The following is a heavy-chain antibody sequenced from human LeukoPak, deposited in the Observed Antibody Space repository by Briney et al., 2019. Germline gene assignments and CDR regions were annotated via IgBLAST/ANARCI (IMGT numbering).Heavy chain of an antibody. Sequence: PSETLSLTCTVSGGSISSGGYYWSWIRQHPGKGLEWIGYIYYSGSTYYNPSLKSRVTISVDTSKNHFSLKLSSVTAADTAVYYCARSYYDILTGDRGAFDIWGQGTMVTVSS. J-gene: IGHJ3*02. CDR1: GGSISSGGYY. CDR3: ARSYYDILTGDRGAFDI. V-gene: IGHV4-31*03. D-gene: IGHD3-9*01. CDR2: IYYSGST.